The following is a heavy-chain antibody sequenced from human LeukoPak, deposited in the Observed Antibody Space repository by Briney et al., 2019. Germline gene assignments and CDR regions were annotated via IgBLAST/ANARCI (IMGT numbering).Heavy chain of an antibody. CDR2: ISYDGSNK. CDR3: ARDGGCSSTSCYLTMVPDY. V-gene: IGHV3-30-3*01. Sequence: GGSLRLSCAASGFTFSSYAMHWVRQAPGKGLEWVAVISYDGSNKYYADSVKGRFTISRDNSKNTLYLQMNSLRAEDTAVYYCARDGGCSSTSCYLTMVPDYWGQGTLVTVSS. J-gene: IGHJ4*02. D-gene: IGHD2-2*01. CDR1: GFTFSSYA.